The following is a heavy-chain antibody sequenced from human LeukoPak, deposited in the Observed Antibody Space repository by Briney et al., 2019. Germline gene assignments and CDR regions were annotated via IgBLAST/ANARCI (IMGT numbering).Heavy chain of an antibody. Sequence: PGRSLRLSCAASGFTFDDYAMHWVRQAPGKGLEWVSGISWNSGSIGYADSEKGRFTISRDNAKNSLYLQMNSLRAEDMALYYCAKDISRFLEWLSLDYWGQGTLVTVSS. CDR1: GFTFDDYA. V-gene: IGHV3-9*03. J-gene: IGHJ4*02. D-gene: IGHD3-3*01. CDR2: ISWNSGSI. CDR3: AKDISRFLEWLSLDY.